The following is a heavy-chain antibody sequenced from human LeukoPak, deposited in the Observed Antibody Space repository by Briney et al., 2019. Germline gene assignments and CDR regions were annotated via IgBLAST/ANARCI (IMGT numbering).Heavy chain of an antibody. V-gene: IGHV4-61*02. Sequence: SETLSLTCTVSGDSITSGRYYWSWIRQPAGKGLEWIGRIYTSGSTNYNPSLKSRVTMSVDTSKNQFSLKLSSVTAADTAVYYCARDRYYYDSSGYYVFDYWGQGTLVTVSS. CDR1: GDSITSGRYY. J-gene: IGHJ4*02. CDR2: IYTSGST. CDR3: ARDRYYYDSSGYYVFDY. D-gene: IGHD3-22*01.